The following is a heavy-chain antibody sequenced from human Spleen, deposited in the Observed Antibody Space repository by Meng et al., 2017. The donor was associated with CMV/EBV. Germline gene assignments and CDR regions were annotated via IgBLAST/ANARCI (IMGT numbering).Heavy chain of an antibody. CDR3: ARVGGYSYGYHAFDI. V-gene: IGHV4-30-4*08. CDR1: GGSISSGNYY. J-gene: IGHJ3*02. D-gene: IGHD5-18*01. CDR2: IYYSGST. Sequence: SETLSLTCTVSGGSISSGNYYWSWVRQPPGKGLEWIGHIYYSGSTYYNPSLKSRVTISVDTSKNQFSLKLSSVTAADTAVYYCARVGGYSYGYHAFDIWGQGTMVTVS.